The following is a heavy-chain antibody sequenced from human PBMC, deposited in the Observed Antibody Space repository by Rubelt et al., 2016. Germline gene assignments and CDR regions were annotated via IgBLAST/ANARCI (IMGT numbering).Heavy chain of an antibody. V-gene: IGHV1-18*01. CDR1: GYTSTSYG. D-gene: IGHD1-1*01. CDR3: ESAQLERRTFDY. Sequence: QVQLVQSGAEVKKPGASVKVSCKASGYTSTSYGISWVRQAPGQGLGRMGWISAYNGNTNTAQEVQGRGTMTTDRSTSTAYMELRSRRSDDTVAYYCESAQLERRTFDYWGQGTLVTVSS. J-gene: IGHJ4*02. CDR2: ISAYNGNT.